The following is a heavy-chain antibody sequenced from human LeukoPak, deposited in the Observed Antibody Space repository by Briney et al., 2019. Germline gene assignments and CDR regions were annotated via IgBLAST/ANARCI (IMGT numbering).Heavy chain of an antibody. CDR2: INSDGSST. D-gene: IGHD2-21*02. Sequence: GGSLRLSCAASGFTFSSYWMHWVRQAPGKGLVWVSRINSDGSSTSYADSVKGRFTISRDNAKNTLYLQMNSLRAEDTAVYYCAAAYCGGDCYLDYWGQGTLVTVSS. CDR1: GFTFSSYW. CDR3: AAAYCGGDCYLDY. J-gene: IGHJ4*02. V-gene: IGHV3-74*01.